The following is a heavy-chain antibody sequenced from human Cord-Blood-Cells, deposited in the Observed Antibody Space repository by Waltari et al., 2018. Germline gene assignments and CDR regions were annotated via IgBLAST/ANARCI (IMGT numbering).Heavy chain of an antibody. J-gene: IGHJ5*02. Sequence: QVQLVQSGAEVKKPGASVKVSCKVSGYTLTELSMHWVRQAPGKGLEWMGGCEPEDGETSYAQKFQGRVTMTEDTSTDTAYMELSSLRSEDTAVYYCATSTIFPVQDWFDPWGQGTLVTVSS. CDR2: CEPEDGET. D-gene: IGHD3-3*01. CDR1: GYTLTELS. V-gene: IGHV1-24*01. CDR3: ATSTIFPVQDWFDP.